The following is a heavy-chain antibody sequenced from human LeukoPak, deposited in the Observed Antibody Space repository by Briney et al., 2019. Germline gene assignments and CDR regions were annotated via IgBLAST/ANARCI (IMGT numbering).Heavy chain of an antibody. CDR1: GFTFSSYW. D-gene: IGHD3-3*01. Sequence: GGSLRLSCAASGFTFSSYWMGWVRQAPGKGLEWVANIKQDGSEKYYVDSVKGRFTISRDNAKNSLYLQMNSLRAEDTAVYYCARDKFTIFGVIDYWGQGTLVTVSS. J-gene: IGHJ4*02. CDR2: IKQDGSEK. CDR3: ARDKFTIFGVIDY. V-gene: IGHV3-7*01.